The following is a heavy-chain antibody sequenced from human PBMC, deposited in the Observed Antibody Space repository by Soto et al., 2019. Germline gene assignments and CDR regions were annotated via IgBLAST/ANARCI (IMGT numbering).Heavy chain of an antibody. J-gene: IGHJ4*02. CDR3: AKDWAPSSAAYYFDY. D-gene: IGHD6-19*01. CDR2: ISFDGSYK. Sequence: QVQLVESGGGVVQPGRSLRLSCAGSGFTFSTYGIHWVRQAPGKGLEWVAVISFDGSYKYYADSVKGRFTVSRENSKNTLYLQMSSLRAEDTAVYYCAKDWAPSSAAYYFDYWGQGTLVTVSS. V-gene: IGHV3-30*18. CDR1: GFTFSTYG.